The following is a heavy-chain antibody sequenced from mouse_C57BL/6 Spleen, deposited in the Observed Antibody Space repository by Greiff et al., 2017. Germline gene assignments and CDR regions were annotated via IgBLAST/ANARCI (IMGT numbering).Heavy chain of an antibody. CDR3: ARENWDDSYFDY. D-gene: IGHD4-1*01. CDR1: GFTFSSYA. J-gene: IGHJ2*01. Sequence: EVMLVESGGGLVKPGGSLKLSCAASGFTFSSYAMSWVRQTPEKRLEWVATISDGGSYTYYPDNVKGRFTISRDNAKNNLYLQMSHLKSEDTAMYYCARENWDDSYFDYWGQGTTLTVSS. CDR2: ISDGGSYT. V-gene: IGHV5-4*01.